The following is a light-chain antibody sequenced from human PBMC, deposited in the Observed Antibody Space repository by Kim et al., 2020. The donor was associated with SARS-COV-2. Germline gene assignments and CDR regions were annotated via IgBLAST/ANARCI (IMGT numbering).Light chain of an antibody. Sequence: DIQLTQSPSFLSASVGDRVTITCRASQGIASYLAWYQQKPWKAPKLLIYTTSTLQSGVPSRFSGSGSRAEFTLTISSLQPEDFATYYCQQLNTYPLTFGGGTKLEI. CDR1: QGIASY. V-gene: IGKV1-9*01. CDR3: QQLNTYPLT. J-gene: IGKJ4*01. CDR2: TTS.